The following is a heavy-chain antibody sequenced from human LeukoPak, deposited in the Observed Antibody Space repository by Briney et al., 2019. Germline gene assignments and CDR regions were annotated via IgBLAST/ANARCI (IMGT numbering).Heavy chain of an antibody. CDR3: ARDPRGSSWYVHIDY. D-gene: IGHD6-13*01. CDR1: GYTFTSYG. J-gene: IGHJ4*02. Sequence: ASVKVSCKASGYTFTSYGISWVRQAPGQGLEWMGWISAYNGNTNYAQKLQGRVTMTTDTSTSTAYMELRSLRSDDTAVYYCARDPRGSSWYVHIDYWGQGTLVTVSS. V-gene: IGHV1-18*01. CDR2: ISAYNGNT.